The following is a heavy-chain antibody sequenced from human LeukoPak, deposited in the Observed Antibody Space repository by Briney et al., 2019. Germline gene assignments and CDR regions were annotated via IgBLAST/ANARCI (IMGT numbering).Heavy chain of an antibody. CDR1: GLTFSSYA. J-gene: IGHJ6*03. D-gene: IGHD3-10*01. Sequence: QPGGSLRLSCAASGLTFSSYAMSWVRQAPGKGLEWVANIKQDGSEKYYVDSVKGRFTISRDNAKNSLYLQMNSLRAEDTAVYYCARATYGSGSYSLGYYYYMDVWGKGTTVTVSS. V-gene: IGHV3-7*01. CDR2: IKQDGSEK. CDR3: ARATYGSGSYSLGYYYYMDV.